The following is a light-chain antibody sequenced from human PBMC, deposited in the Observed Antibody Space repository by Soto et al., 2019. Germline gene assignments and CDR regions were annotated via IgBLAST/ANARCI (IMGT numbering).Light chain of an antibody. CDR1: QSVSSSY. CDR3: QQYGRSSLT. CDR2: ATS. Sequence: EIVLTQSPGTLSLSSGERATLSCRASQSVSSSYLAWYEQKPGQAPRLLVYATSSRATGIPDRVSGSGSGTAFTLTISRLEPEDVAVYYCQQYGRSSLTLGQGTKLEIK. V-gene: IGKV3-20*01. J-gene: IGKJ2*01.